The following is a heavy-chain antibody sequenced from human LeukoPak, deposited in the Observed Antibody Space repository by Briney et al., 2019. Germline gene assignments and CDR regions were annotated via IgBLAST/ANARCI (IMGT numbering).Heavy chain of an antibody. CDR2: IKSKIDGGTT. Sequence: PGGSLRLSCAASGFTFSNAWMSWVRQAPRKGLEWVGRIKSKIDGGTTDYAAPVKGRFTISRDDSKNTLYLQMNSLKTEDTAVYYCTTDGGRKSRPYHFDYWGQGTLVTVSS. J-gene: IGHJ4*02. CDR3: TTDGGRKSRPYHFDY. V-gene: IGHV3-15*01. CDR1: GFTFSNAW. D-gene: IGHD3-16*01.